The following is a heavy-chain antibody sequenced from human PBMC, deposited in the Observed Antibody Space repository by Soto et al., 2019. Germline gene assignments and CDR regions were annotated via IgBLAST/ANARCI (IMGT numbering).Heavy chain of an antibody. CDR3: ATLPVGYYDSSGQSAFDY. Sequence: EVQLVESGGGLIQPGGSLRLSCAASGFTVSSNYMSWVRQAPGKGLEWVSVIYSGGSTYYADSVKGRFTISRDNSKNTLYLQRNSLRADDTAVYYCATLPVGYYDSSGQSAFDYWGQGTLVTVSS. CDR2: IYSGGST. D-gene: IGHD3-22*01. V-gene: IGHV3-53*01. CDR1: GFTVSSNY. J-gene: IGHJ4*02.